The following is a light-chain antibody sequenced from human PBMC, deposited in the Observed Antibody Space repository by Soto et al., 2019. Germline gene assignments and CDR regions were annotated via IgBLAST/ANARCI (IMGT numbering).Light chain of an antibody. CDR1: QSVSNNY. CDR3: QQYGSSPDT. J-gene: IGKJ2*01. CDR2: GAS. Sequence: EIVLTQSPDTLSLSPGERATLTCWASQSVSNNYLAWFQQKPGQAPRLLIYGASSRATGIPDRFSGSGSGTDFTLTISRLEPEYFAVYYCQQYGSSPDTFGQGTKLEIK. V-gene: IGKV3-20*01.